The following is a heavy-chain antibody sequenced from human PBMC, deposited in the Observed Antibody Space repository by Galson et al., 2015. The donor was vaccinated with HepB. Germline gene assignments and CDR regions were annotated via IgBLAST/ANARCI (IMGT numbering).Heavy chain of an antibody. J-gene: IGHJ6*03. D-gene: IGHD5-18*01. V-gene: IGHV1-2*02. CDR1: GYTFTDYY. CDR2: INPNSGGT. Sequence: SVKVSCKASGYTFTDYYMHWVRQAPGHALEWMGWINPNSGGTTYAQKFQGRVTMTRDTSISTAYMELSRLRSDDTAVYYCARGPESAMVSYYYYYMDVWGKGTTVTVSS. CDR3: ARGPESAMVSYYYYYMDV.